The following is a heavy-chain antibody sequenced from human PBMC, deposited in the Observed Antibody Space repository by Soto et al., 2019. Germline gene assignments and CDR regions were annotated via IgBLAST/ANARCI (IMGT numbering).Heavy chain of an antibody. Sequence: QVQLQESGPGLVKPSGTLSLTCAVSSGSISSSNWWSWVRQPPGKGLEWMGEIYHSGRTNYNPSLKSRATISVDKSKNQFSLKLSSVTAADTAVYYCARDVRPGYSSGWYTINWFDPWGQGTLVTVSS. CDR2: IYHSGRT. D-gene: IGHD6-19*01. CDR1: SGSISSSNW. J-gene: IGHJ5*02. CDR3: ARDVRPGYSSGWYTINWFDP. V-gene: IGHV4-4*02.